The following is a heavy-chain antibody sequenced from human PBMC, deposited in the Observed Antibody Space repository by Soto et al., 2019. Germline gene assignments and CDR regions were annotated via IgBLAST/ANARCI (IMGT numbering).Heavy chain of an antibody. D-gene: IGHD2-21*02. V-gene: IGHV1-2*04. CDR3: ARGPYCGGDCYSYYFDY. J-gene: IGHJ4*02. CDR1: GYTFTGYY. Sequence: ASVKVSCKASGYTFTGYYMHWVRQAPGQGLEWMGWINPNSGGTNYAQKFQGWVTMTRDRSISTAYMELSRLRSDDTAVYYCARGPYCGGDCYSYYFDYWGQGTLVTVSS. CDR2: INPNSGGT.